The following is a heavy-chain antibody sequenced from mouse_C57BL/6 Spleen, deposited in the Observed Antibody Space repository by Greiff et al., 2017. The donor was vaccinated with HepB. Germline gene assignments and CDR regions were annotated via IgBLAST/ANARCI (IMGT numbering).Heavy chain of an antibody. V-gene: IGHV2-5*01. CDR3: AKTGSSYWFAY. Sequence: VQLVESGPGLVQPSQSLSITCTVSGFSFTSYGVHWVRQSLGKGLEWLGVIWRGGSTNYNAACMSRLCITKDNSKIQVFFKMNSLQTDDTAIYYCAKTGSSYWFAYWGQGTLVTVSA. J-gene: IGHJ3*01. CDR2: IWRGGST. CDR1: GFSFTSYG. D-gene: IGHD1-1*01.